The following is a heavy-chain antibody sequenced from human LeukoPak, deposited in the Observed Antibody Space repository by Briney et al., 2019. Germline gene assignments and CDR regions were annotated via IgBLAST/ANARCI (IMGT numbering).Heavy chain of an antibody. D-gene: IGHD3-10*01. J-gene: IGHJ3*02. CDR3: ARNLWFGESSDAFDM. Sequence: ASVTVSCKASGGTFSSYAISWVRQAPGQGLEWMGWINPKSGGTNYAQKFQGRVTMTRDTSISTAYMDMSSLRSDDTAVYYCARNLWFGESSDAFDMWGQGTMVTVSS. CDR2: INPKSGGT. V-gene: IGHV1-2*02. CDR1: GGTFSSYA.